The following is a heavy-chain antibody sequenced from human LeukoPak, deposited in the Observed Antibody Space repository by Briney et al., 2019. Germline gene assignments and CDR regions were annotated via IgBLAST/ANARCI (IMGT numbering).Heavy chain of an antibody. CDR3: ARRVFSVTNGGFDY. CDR1: GGSISSSSYY. CDR2: IYYSGST. J-gene: IGHJ4*02. D-gene: IGHD7-27*01. V-gene: IGHV4-39*01. Sequence: SETLSLTCTVSGGSISSSSYYWGWIRQPPGKGLEWIGSIYYSGSTYYNPSLKSRVTISVDTSKNQFSLKLSSVTATDTAVYYCARRVFSVTNGGFDYWDQGTLVTVSS.